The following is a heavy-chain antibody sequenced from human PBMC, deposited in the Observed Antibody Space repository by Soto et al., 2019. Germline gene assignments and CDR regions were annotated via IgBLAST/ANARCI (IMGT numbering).Heavy chain of an antibody. J-gene: IGHJ5*02. CDR1: GYNFNTNW. CDR2: IFPSDSDI. CDR3: ARVFGSGWSGFDP. D-gene: IGHD6-13*01. Sequence: GESLKISCKGSGYNFNTNWIGWVRQMPGKGLEWMGVIFPSDSDIRYSPSLQGQVTISADKSISTAYLQWRSLTASDTAMYYCARVFGSGWSGFDPWGQGTLVTVSS. V-gene: IGHV5-51*01.